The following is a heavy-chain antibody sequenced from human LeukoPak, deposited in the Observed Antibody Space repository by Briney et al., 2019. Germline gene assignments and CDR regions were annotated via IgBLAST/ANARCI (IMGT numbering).Heavy chain of an antibody. V-gene: IGHV1-69*04. D-gene: IGHD5-12*01. Sequence: SVKVSCKASGGTFSSYAIGWVRQAPGQGLEWMGRIVPILGIANYAQKFQGRVTITADKSTSTAYMELSSLRSEDTAVYYCARPEPSRMATMGYYGMDVWGQGTTVTVSS. CDR2: IVPILGIA. J-gene: IGHJ6*02. CDR3: ARPEPSRMATMGYYGMDV. CDR1: GGTFSSYA.